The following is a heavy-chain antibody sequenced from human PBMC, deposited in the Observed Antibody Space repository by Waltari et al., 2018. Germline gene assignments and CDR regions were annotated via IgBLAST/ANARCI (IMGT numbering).Heavy chain of an antibody. D-gene: IGHD1-26*01. Sequence: LQLQESGPGLVKPSETLSLTCTVSGGSISSSSYYWGWIRQPPGQGLEWIGVIYYSGSTTDNPSLKSRVTISVDTSKNQFSLKLSSVTAADTAVYYCARSSGGAIVGAIGDFDYWGQGTLVTVSS. V-gene: IGHV4-39*07. CDR3: ARSSGGAIVGAIGDFDY. CDR2: IYYSGST. CDR1: GGSISSSSYY. J-gene: IGHJ4*02.